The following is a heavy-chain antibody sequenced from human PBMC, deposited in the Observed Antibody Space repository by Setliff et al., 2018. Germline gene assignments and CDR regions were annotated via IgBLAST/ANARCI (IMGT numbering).Heavy chain of an antibody. Sequence: ASVKVSCKASGYTFTGYYMHWVRQAPGQGLEWMGWISAYNGNTNYAQKLQGRVTITRDASASTAYMELSSLRSEDTAVYYCARRVRIAVLNLYYFEYWGQGTLVTVSS. CDR3: ARRVRIAVLNLYYFEY. CDR2: ISAYNGNT. V-gene: IGHV1-18*04. CDR1: GYTFTGYY. J-gene: IGHJ4*02. D-gene: IGHD6-19*01.